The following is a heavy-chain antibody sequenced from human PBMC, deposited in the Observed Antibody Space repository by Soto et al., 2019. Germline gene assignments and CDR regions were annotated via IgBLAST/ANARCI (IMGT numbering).Heavy chain of an antibody. J-gene: IGHJ4*02. V-gene: IGHV4-59*12. CDR2: IYYSGST. D-gene: IGHD6-19*01. Sequence: PSETLSLTCTVSGGSISSYYWSWIRQPPGKGLEWIGYIYYSGSTNYNPSLKSRVIMSIDTSKNQFSLKLNSVTAADTALYYCARGYGSGWDDHFDYWGQGTLVTVSS. CDR3: ARGYGSGWDDHFDY. CDR1: GGSISSYY.